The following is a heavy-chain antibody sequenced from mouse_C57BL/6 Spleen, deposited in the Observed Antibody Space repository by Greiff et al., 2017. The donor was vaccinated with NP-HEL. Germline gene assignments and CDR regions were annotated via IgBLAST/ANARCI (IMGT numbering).Heavy chain of an antibody. D-gene: IGHD2-4*01. V-gene: IGHV7-3*01. J-gene: IGHJ4*01. CDR3: AIFYDYDGAMDY. CDR1: GFTFTDYY. Sequence: EVKLVESGGGLVQPGGSLRLSCAASGFTFTDYYMSWVRQPPGKALEWLGFLRNKANGYTTEYSASVKGRFTISRDNSQSILYLQMNALRAEDSATYYCAIFYDYDGAMDYWGQGTSVTVSS. CDR2: LRNKANGYTT.